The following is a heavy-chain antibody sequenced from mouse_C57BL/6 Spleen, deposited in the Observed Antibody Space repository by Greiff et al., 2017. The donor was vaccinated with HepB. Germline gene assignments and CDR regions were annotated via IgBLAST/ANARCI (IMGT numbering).Heavy chain of an antibody. CDR2: INPYNGGT. CDR1: GYTFTDYY. V-gene: IGHV1-19*01. D-gene: IGHD2-2*01. J-gene: IGHJ4*01. Sequence: EVQLQQSGPVLVKPGASVKMSCKASGYTFTDYYMNWVKQSHGKSLEWIGVINPYNGGTSYNQKFKGKATLTVDKSSSTAYMELNSLTSEDSAVYYCARLGYPLYYAMDYWGQGTSVTVSS. CDR3: ARLGYPLYYAMDY.